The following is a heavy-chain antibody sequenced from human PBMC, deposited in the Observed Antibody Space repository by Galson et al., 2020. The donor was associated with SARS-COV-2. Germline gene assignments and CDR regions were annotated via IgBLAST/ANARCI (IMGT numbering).Heavy chain of an antibody. Sequence: SVKVSCKASGGTYSSYAISWVRQAPGQGLEWMGGIIPIFGTANYAQKFQGRVTSTADESTSTAYMELSSLRSEDTAVYYCARGGWARGVITSDYYYYYMDVWGKGATVTVSS. V-gene: IGHV1-69*13. J-gene: IGHJ6*03. CDR3: ARGGWARGVITSDYYYYYMDV. CDR1: GGTYSSYA. D-gene: IGHD3-10*01. CDR2: IIPIFGTA.